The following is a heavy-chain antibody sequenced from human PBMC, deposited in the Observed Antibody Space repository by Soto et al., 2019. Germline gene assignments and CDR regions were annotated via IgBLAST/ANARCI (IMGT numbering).Heavy chain of an antibody. CDR2: IRSKAYGGTT. CDR3: TRDRTYYDILTGQNNYYFDY. Sequence: LRLSCTASGFTFGDYAMSWFRQAPGKGLEWVGFIRSKAYGGTTEYAASVKGRFTISRDDSKSIAYLQMNSLKTEDTAVYYCTRDRTYYDILTGQNNYYFDYWGQGTLVTVSS. V-gene: IGHV3-49*03. J-gene: IGHJ4*02. D-gene: IGHD3-9*01. CDR1: GFTFGDYA.